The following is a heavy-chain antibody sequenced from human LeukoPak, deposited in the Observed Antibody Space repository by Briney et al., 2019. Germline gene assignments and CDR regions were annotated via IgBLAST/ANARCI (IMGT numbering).Heavy chain of an antibody. CDR1: AFMFSHYG. CDR3: VKDGACGGGGCFPNNFNY. J-gene: IGHJ4*02. D-gene: IGHD2-15*01. CDR2: ISSDGSNK. V-gene: IGHV3-30*18. Sequence: PGRSLRLSCAASAFMFSHYGMHWVRHAPGMGLDWVALISSDGSNKNCAASMKGPFTISRANSKNTLYLQMNSLRIADTAVYYCVKDGACGGGGCFPNNFNYRGQGTLVTVSS.